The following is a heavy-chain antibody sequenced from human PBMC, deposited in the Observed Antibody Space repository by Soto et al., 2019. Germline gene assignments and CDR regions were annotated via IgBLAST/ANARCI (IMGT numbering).Heavy chain of an antibody. D-gene: IGHD3-9*01. V-gene: IGHV4-59*01. CDR2: IYYSGST. J-gene: IGHJ4*02. Sequence: QVQLQESGPGLVKPSETLSLTCTVSGGSISSYYWSWIRQPPGKGLELIGYIYYSGSTNYNPSLKRRGTISVDTSKIQLSLKLISVTAADTALYYCAIGGYYDILPGWGQGTLVTVSS. CDR1: GGSISSYY. CDR3: AIGGYYDILPG.